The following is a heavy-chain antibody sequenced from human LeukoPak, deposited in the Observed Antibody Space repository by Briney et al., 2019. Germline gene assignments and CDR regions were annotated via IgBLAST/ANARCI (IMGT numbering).Heavy chain of an antibody. CDR2: IFSDGNT. CDR1: GHSIRKHH. Sequence: SETLSLTCSLSGHSIRKHHWTWIRHPSGKGREWIGFIFSDGNTNYSPSLKSRLTISLDTSNNQFSLKLTSVTAAVTAVYYCARGHFDLNLWGQGTLVTVSS. CDR3: ARGHFDLNL. D-gene: IGHD3/OR15-3a*01. V-gene: IGHV4-59*08. J-gene: IGHJ5*02.